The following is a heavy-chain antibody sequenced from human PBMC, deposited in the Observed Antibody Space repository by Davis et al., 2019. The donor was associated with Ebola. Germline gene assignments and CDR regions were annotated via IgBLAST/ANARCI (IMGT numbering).Heavy chain of an antibody. CDR2: ITPSGGST. Sequence: ASVKVSCKASGYTFTSYYMHWVRQAPGQGLEWMGIITPSGGSTSYAQKFQGRVTMTRDTSTSTAYMELSSLRSEDTAVYYCARFTIFGVVIMRGAFDIWGQGTMVTVSS. V-gene: IGHV1-46*01. J-gene: IGHJ3*02. D-gene: IGHD3-3*01. CDR1: GYTFTSYY. CDR3: ARFTIFGVVIMRGAFDI.